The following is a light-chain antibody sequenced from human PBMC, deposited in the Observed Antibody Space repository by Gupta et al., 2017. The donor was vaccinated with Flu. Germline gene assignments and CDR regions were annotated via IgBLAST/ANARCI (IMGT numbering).Light chain of an antibody. CDR3: VLSLGSGMCV. J-gene: IGLJ3*02. Sequence: QTVVTQEPSFSVSPGGTVTLTCGLSSGSVSTDYYPSWYQQTPGRAPLTLIYSTNTRSSGVPDRCACTILGTNAVPTTTRDEADDEAYDYCVLSLGSGMCVFGGGTRVTVL. CDR2: STN. V-gene: IGLV8-61*01. CDR1: SGSVSTDYY.